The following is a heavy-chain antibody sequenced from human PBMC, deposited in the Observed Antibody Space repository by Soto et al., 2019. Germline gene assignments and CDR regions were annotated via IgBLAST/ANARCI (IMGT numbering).Heavy chain of an antibody. J-gene: IGHJ4*02. CDR1: GLTFSNYW. D-gene: IGHD2-8*02. CDR2: IKQDGSET. V-gene: IGHV3-7*01. CDR3: ARALVNGGDY. Sequence: EVQLVESGGGLVQPGGSLRLSCAASGLTFSNYWMTWVRQAPGKGLEWVANIKQDGSETNFVDSVKGRFTISRDNAKNSLYLQMNSLRAEDTAVYYCARALVNGGDYWGQGTLVTVSS.